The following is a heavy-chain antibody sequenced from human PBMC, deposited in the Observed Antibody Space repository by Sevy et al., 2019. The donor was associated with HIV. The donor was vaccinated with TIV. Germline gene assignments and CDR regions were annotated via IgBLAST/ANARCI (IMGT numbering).Heavy chain of an antibody. V-gene: IGHV4-31*03. CDR3: ATHHSTSWSLRYAFDI. CDR1: GGSINSGGYS. J-gene: IGHJ3*02. Sequence: SETLSLTCTVSGGSINSGGYSWSWIRQHPGKGLEWIGYIYNSGSTYYNPSLKSRVTISMDTSENQFHLTLTSVTAADTAIYYCATHHSTSWSLRYAFDIWGRGTMVTVSS. CDR2: IYNSGST. D-gene: IGHD6-13*01.